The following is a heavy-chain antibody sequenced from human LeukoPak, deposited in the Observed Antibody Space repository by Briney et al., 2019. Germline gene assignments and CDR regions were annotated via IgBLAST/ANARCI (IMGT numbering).Heavy chain of an antibody. J-gene: IGHJ4*02. CDR3: AAPRRPYYYDSSGYYLGY. Sequence: ASVKVSCKASGYTFTSYDIHWVRQATGQGLEWMGWMNPNSGNTGYAQKFQGRVTMTRNTSISTAYMELSSLRSEDTAVYYCAAPRRPYYYDSSGYYLGYWGQGTLVTVSS. CDR1: GYTFTSYD. D-gene: IGHD3-22*01. CDR2: MNPNSGNT. V-gene: IGHV1-8*01.